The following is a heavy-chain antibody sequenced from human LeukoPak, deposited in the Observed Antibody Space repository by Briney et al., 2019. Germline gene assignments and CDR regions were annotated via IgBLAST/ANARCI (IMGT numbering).Heavy chain of an antibody. V-gene: IGHV3-30*18. CDR1: GFTFSSYG. J-gene: IGHJ6*04. CDR2: VSSDGSNN. Sequence: GGSLRLSCAASGFTFSSYGMHWVRQAPGKGLEWVAVVSSDGSNNYHADSVKGRFTISRDSSKNTLYLQMNSLRVEDTAVYYCAKDISRNYYYYYGMDAWGKGTTVTVSS. CDR3: AKDISRNYYYYYGMDA.